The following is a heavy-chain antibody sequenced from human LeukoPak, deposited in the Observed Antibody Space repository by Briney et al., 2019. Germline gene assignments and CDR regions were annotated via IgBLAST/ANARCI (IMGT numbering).Heavy chain of an antibody. J-gene: IGHJ4*02. Sequence: GGSLRLSCAASGFTFSSYAVSWVRQAPGKGLEWVSGINWNGGSTGYADSVKDRFTISRDNAKNSLYLQMNSLRAEDTALYYCAREHYYGSGSYLDWGQGTLVTVSS. CDR3: AREHYYGSGSYLD. CDR1: GFTFSSYA. D-gene: IGHD3-10*01. V-gene: IGHV3-20*04. CDR2: INWNGGST.